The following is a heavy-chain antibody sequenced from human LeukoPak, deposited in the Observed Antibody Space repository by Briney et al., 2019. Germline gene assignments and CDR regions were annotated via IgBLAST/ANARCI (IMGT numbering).Heavy chain of an antibody. Sequence: ASVKVSCKVSGYTLTELSMHWVRHAPGKGLEWMGGFDPEDGETIYAQKFQGRVTMTEDISTDTAYMELSSLRSEDTAVYYCATTSGGTYGDYYFDYWGQGTLVTVSS. CDR2: FDPEDGET. D-gene: IGHD4-17*01. CDR3: ATTSGGTYGDYYFDY. V-gene: IGHV1-24*01. J-gene: IGHJ4*02. CDR1: GYTLTELS.